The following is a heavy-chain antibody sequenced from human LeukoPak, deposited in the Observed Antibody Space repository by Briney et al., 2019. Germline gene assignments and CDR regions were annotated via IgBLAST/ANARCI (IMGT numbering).Heavy chain of an antibody. V-gene: IGHV3-7*03. D-gene: IGHD2-21*02. CDR3: AREGTFGDYRASGDH. CDR1: GFTFSTYW. CDR2: IKQDGSQK. J-gene: IGHJ4*02. Sequence: GGSLRLSCEASGFTFSTYWMKWVRQAPGKGLEWVANIKQDGSQKYYVDSVKGRFIISRDNAKNSLYLQMNSVRAEDTAVYYCAREGTFGDYRASGDHWGQGALATVSS.